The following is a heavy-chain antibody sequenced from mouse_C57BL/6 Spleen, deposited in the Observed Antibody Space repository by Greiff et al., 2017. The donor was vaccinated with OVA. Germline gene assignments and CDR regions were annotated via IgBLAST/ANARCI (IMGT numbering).Heavy chain of an antibody. Sequence: QVQLKQPGAELVKPGASVKLSCKASGYTFTSYWMHWVKQRPGQGLEWIGMIHPNSGSTNYNEKFKSKATLTVDKSSSTAYMQLSSLTSEDSAVYYCAYYGSSYVGYAMDYWGQGTSVTVSS. J-gene: IGHJ4*01. CDR1: GYTFTSYW. CDR3: AYYGSSYVGYAMDY. V-gene: IGHV1-64*01. D-gene: IGHD1-1*01. CDR2: IHPNSGST.